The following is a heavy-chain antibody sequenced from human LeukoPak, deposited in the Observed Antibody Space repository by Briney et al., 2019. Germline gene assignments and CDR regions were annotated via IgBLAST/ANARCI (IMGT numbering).Heavy chain of an antibody. D-gene: IGHD1-26*01. CDR1: GVPLYSHS. CDR2: ITTTNSHI. V-gene: IGHV3-21*01. J-gene: IGHJ3*02. CDR3: ARERATTTAFDI. Sequence: PGGAPIPPRGAPGVPLYSHSLRRGRQAPRKGRAWVSYITTTNSHIYYGDSVKGRFTISRDNAKNSLYLQMNSLRAEDTAVYYCARERATTTAFDIWGRGTMVTVSS.